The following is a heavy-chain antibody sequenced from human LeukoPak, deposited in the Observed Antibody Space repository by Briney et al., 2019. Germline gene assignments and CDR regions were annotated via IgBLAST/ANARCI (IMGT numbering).Heavy chain of an antibody. J-gene: IGHJ4*02. CDR1: GFTFSSYS. CDR3: ARPRREYYYGSGSYYNPGGY. D-gene: IGHD3-10*01. Sequence: PGGSLRLSCAASGFTFSSYSMNWVRQAPRKGLEWVSSISSSSSYIYYADSVKGRFIISRDNAKNSLYLQMNSLRAEDTAVYYCARPRREYYYGSGSYYNPGGYWGQGTLVTVSS. CDR2: ISSSSSYI. V-gene: IGHV3-21*01.